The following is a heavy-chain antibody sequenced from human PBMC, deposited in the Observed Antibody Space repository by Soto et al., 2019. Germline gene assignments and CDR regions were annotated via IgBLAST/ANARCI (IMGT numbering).Heavy chain of an antibody. J-gene: IGHJ6*02. Sequence: SETLSLTCTVSGGSISSYYWSWIRQPPGKGLEWIGYIYYSGSTNYNPSLKSRVTISVDTSKNQFSLKLSSVTAADTAVYYCARARGAYYYYGMDVWGQGTTVTVSS. CDR3: ARARGAYYYYGMDV. D-gene: IGHD3-10*01. CDR2: IYYSGST. V-gene: IGHV4-59*08. CDR1: GGSISSYY.